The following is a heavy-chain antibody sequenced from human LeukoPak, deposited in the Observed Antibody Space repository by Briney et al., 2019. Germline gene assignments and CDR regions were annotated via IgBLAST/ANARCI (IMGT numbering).Heavy chain of an antibody. D-gene: IGHD5-24*01. J-gene: IGHJ5*02. CDR1: GGSFSGYY. V-gene: IGHV4-34*01. Sequence: SETLSLTCAVYGGSFSGYYWSWIRQPPGKGLEWIGEINHSGSTYFNPSLKSRVTMSLDTSKNQFSLNLTSVTAADTAVYYCVREGGYNLNWFDPWGQGTLVTVSS. CDR2: INHSGST. CDR3: VREGGYNLNWFDP.